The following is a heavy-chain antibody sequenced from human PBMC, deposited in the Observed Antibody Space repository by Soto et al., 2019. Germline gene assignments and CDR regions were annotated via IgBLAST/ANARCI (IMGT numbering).Heavy chain of an antibody. D-gene: IGHD5-12*01. CDR3: ARGRYSGYDYSLSYGMDV. Sequence: GASVKVSCKASGYTFTGYYMHWVRQAPGQGLEWMGWINPNSGGTNYAQKFQGWVTMTRDTSISTAYMELSRLRSDDTAVYYCARGRYSGYDYSLSYGMDVWGQGTTVTVSS. CDR2: INPNSGGT. J-gene: IGHJ6*02. V-gene: IGHV1-2*04. CDR1: GYTFTGYY.